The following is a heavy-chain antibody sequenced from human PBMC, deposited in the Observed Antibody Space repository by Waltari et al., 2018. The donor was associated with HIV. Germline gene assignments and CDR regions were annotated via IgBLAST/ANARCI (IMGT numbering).Heavy chain of an antibody. J-gene: IGHJ4*02. D-gene: IGHD5-18*01. CDR1: GFTFSSYW. CDR3: ARRGYSYGYLLYYFDY. Sequence: EVQLVESGGGLVQPGGSLRLSCAASGFTFSSYWMSWVRQAPGKGLEWVANIKQDGSEKYYVDSVKGRFTISRDNAKNSLYLQMNSLRAEDTAVYYCARRGYSYGYLLYYFDYWGQGTLVTVSS. V-gene: IGHV3-7*03. CDR2: IKQDGSEK.